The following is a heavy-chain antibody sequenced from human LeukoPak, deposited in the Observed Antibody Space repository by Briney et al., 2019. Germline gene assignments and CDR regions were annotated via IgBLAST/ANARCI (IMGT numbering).Heavy chain of an antibody. Sequence: ASVKVSCKASGYTFTGHYIHWVRQAPGQGLEWMGWINPNNGGTSYAQKFQGRVSVTRDTSISTAYVEVSRLRSDDTALYYCARDRVPFYSSTFKDYYLQYGLDVWGQGTTVTVSS. CDR1: GYTFTGHY. V-gene: IGHV1-2*02. CDR3: ARDRVPFYSSTFKDYYLQYGLDV. D-gene: IGHD6-13*01. J-gene: IGHJ6*02. CDR2: INPNNGGT.